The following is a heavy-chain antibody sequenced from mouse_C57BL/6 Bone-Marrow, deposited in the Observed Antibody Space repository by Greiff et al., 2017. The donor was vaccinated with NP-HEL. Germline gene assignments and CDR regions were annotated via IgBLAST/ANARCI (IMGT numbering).Heavy chain of an antibody. J-gene: IGHJ2*01. D-gene: IGHD2-4*01. CDR3: ARNYDYDPYYFDY. CDR2: ISYDGSN. Sequence: EVHLVESGPGLVKPSQSLSLTCSVTGYSITSGYYWNWIRQFPGNKLEWIGYISYDGSNNYNPSLKNRISITRDTSKNQFFLKLNSVTTEDTATYYCARNYDYDPYYFDYWGQGTTLTVSS. V-gene: IGHV3-6*01. CDR1: GYSITSGYY.